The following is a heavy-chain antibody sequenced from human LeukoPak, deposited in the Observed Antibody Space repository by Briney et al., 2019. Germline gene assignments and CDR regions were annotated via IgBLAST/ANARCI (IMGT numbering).Heavy chain of an antibody. Sequence: ASVKVSCKASGYTFTSYAMNWVRQAPGQGLEWMGWINTNTGNPTYAQGFTGRFVFSLDTSLSTAYLQISSLKAEDTAVYYCARDTSEYGDYEDWFDPWGQGTLVTVSS. J-gene: IGHJ5*02. D-gene: IGHD4-17*01. CDR2: INTNTGNP. CDR3: ARDTSEYGDYEDWFDP. V-gene: IGHV7-4-1*02. CDR1: GYTFTSYA.